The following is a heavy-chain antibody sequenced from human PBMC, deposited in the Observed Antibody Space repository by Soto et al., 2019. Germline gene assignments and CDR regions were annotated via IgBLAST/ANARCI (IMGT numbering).Heavy chain of an antibody. CDR3: AKPRGYYDSSGYPTPDY. CDR2: ISSSSGTI. V-gene: IGHV3-48*01. Sequence: EVQLVESGGGLVQPGGSLRLSCAASGFTFSGYNMNWVRQAPGKGLGWVSYISSSSGTIYYADSVKGRFTISRDNAKNPLYRQMNSLRAEDTAVYYCAKPRGYYDSSGYPTPDYWGQGTLVTVSS. J-gene: IGHJ4*02. CDR1: GFTFSGYN. D-gene: IGHD3-22*01.